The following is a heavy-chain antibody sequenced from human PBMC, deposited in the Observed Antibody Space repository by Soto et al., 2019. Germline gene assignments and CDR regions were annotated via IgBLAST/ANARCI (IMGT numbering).Heavy chain of an antibody. D-gene: IGHD5-18*01. CDR3: ARVVDTAMVISPRALSARRVYYYYGMDV. J-gene: IGHJ6*02. CDR2: ISYDGSNK. V-gene: IGHV3-30-3*01. Sequence: GGSLRLSCAASGFTFSSYAMHWVRQAPGKGLEWVAVISYDGSNKYYADSVKGRFTISRDNSKNTLYLQMNSLRAEDTAVYYCARVVDTAMVISPRALSARRVYYYYGMDVWGQGTTVTVSS. CDR1: GFTFSSYA.